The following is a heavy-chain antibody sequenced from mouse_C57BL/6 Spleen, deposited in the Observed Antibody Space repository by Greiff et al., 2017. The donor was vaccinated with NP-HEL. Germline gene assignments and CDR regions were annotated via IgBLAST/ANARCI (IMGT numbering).Heavy chain of an antibody. D-gene: IGHD3-3*01. CDR3: ARDGGPYFDY. Sequence: EVKLVESGGGLVKPGGSLKLSCAASGFTFSSYAMSWVRQTPEKRLEWVATISDGGSYTYYPDNVKGRFTISRDNAKNNLYLQMSHLKSEDTAMYYCARDGGPYFDYWGQGTTLTVSS. CDR1: GFTFSSYA. J-gene: IGHJ2*01. V-gene: IGHV5-4*01. CDR2: ISDGGSYT.